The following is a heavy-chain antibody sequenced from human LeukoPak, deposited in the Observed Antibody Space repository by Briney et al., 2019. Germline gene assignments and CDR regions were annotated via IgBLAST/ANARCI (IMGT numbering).Heavy chain of an antibody. Sequence: GGSLRLSCAASGFTVSSNHMSWVRQAPGKGLEWVPVIYSGGSTYYADSVKGRFTISRHNSKNTLYLQMNSLRAEDTAVYYCARDLGGSSRLGYYYGMDVWGQGTTVTVSS. CDR1: GFTVSSNH. V-gene: IGHV3-53*04. D-gene: IGHD6-13*01. CDR2: IYSGGST. J-gene: IGHJ6*02. CDR3: ARDLGGSSRLGYYYGMDV.